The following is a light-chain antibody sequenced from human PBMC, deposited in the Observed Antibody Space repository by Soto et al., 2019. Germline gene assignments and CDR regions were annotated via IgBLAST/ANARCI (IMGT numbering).Light chain of an antibody. V-gene: IGKV1-5*03. Sequence: DIQMTQSPSTLSASVGDRVTITCRASQSISNWLAWYQQKPGKVPKLLIYKTSSLESGVPSRLSGSGSGTEFTLTISSLQPDDFATYYCQQYHTSWTFGQGTKVDVK. CDR2: KTS. J-gene: IGKJ1*01. CDR3: QQYHTSWT. CDR1: QSISNW.